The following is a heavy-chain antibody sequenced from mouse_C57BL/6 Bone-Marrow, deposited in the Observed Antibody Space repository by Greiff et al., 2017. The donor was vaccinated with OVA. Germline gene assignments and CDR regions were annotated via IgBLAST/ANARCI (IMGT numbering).Heavy chain of an antibody. CDR2: IYPSDSET. J-gene: IGHJ1*03. CDR3: AGSVFWDGYFDD. CDR1: GYTFTSYW. D-gene: IGHD4-1*01. Sequence: VQLQRPGAELVRPGSSVKLSCKASGYTFTSYWMDWVKQRPGQGLEWIGNIYPSDSETHYNQKFKDKATLTVDKSSSTAYMQLSSLTSADSAVYYCAGSVFWDGYFDDWGTGTTVTVSS. V-gene: IGHV1-61*01.